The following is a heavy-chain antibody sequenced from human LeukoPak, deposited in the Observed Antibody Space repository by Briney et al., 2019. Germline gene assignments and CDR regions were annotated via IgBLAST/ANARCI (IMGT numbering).Heavy chain of an antibody. V-gene: IGHV3-23*01. J-gene: IGHJ3*02. CDR3: AKDLGYSYGYDDAFDI. CDR2: ISGSGGST. Sequence: GGSLRLSCAASGFTFSSYAMSWVRQAPGKGLEWVSAISGSGGSTYYADSVKGRFTISRDNSKNTLYLQMNSLRAEDTAVYYCAKDLGYSYGYDDAFDIWGQGTMVTVSS. CDR1: GFTFSSYA. D-gene: IGHD5-18*01.